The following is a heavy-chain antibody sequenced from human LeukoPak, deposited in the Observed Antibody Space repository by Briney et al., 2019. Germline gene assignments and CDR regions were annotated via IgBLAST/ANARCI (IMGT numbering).Heavy chain of an antibody. Sequence: GASAKVSCTASGGTFSSYAISWVRQAPGQGLEWMGMIYPRDGSTSYAQKFQGRVTVTRDTSTSTVHMELSGLRSEDTAVYYCARDQEGFDYWGQGTLVTVSS. CDR2: IYPRDGST. CDR1: GGTFSSYA. V-gene: IGHV1-46*01. CDR3: ARDQEGFDY. J-gene: IGHJ4*02.